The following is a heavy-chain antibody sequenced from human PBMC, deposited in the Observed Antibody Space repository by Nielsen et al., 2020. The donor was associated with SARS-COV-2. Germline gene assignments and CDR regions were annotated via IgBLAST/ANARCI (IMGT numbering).Heavy chain of an antibody. Sequence: ASVKVSCKASGYTFTSYGISWVRQAPGQGLEWMGIINPSGGSTSYAQKFQGRVTMTRDTSTSTVYMELSSLRSEDTAVYYCAREGHHWFDPWGQGTLVTVSS. CDR3: AREGHHWFDP. J-gene: IGHJ5*02. CDR2: INPSGGST. CDR1: GYTFTSYG. V-gene: IGHV1-46*01.